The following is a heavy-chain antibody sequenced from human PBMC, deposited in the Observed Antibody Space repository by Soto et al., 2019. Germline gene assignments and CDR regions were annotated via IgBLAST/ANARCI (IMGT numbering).Heavy chain of an antibody. CDR1: GYTPTELS. J-gene: IGHJ4*02. CDR3: ATDGVLRYFDWLSRRQQFDY. CDR2: FDPEDGET. Sequence: GASVKVSCKVSGYTPTELSMHWVRQAPGKGLEWLGGFDPEDGETIYAQKFQGRVTMTEDTSTDTAYMELSSLRSEDTAVYYCATDGVLRYFDWLSRRQQFDYWGQGTLVTVAS. V-gene: IGHV1-24*01. D-gene: IGHD3-9*01.